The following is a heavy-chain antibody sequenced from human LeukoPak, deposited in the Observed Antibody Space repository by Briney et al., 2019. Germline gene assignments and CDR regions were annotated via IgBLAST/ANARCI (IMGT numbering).Heavy chain of an antibody. D-gene: IGHD6-13*01. Sequence: PGRSLRLSCAASGFTFSSYAMHWVRQAPGKGLEWVAVISYDGSNKYYADSVKGRFTISRDNSKNTLYLQMNSLRAEDTAVYYCAREMSRQLVLTGVDYWGQGTLVTVSS. J-gene: IGHJ4*02. CDR2: ISYDGSNK. V-gene: IGHV3-30*04. CDR3: AREMSRQLVLTGVDY. CDR1: GFTFSSYA.